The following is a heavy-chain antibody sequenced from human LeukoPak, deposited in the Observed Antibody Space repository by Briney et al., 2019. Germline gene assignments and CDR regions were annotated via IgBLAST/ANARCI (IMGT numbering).Heavy chain of an antibody. V-gene: IGHV4-59*02. CDR2: IYDSGNT. J-gene: IGHJ4*02. D-gene: IGHD6-19*01. CDR1: GGSVSSWY. Sequence: SETLSLTCTVSGGSVSSWYWGWIRQPPGKGLEWIGYIYDSGNTNYNPSLKSRVTISIDTSKNQFSLRLTSVTAADTATYYCARETSLTGYASGLGFNYWGQGILVTVSS. CDR3: ARETSLTGYASGLGFNY.